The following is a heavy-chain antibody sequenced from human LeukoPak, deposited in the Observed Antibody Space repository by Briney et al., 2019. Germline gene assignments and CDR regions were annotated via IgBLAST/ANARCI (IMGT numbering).Heavy chain of an antibody. D-gene: IGHD3-16*01. J-gene: IGHJ6*02. CDR2: ISASDSAT. CDR3: ARGGGLDV. V-gene: IGHV3-23*01. Sequence: PGGSLRLSCAASGFTFSSYAMSWVRQAPGKGLEWVAAISASDSATSYADSVRGRFTISRDNSKSTTYLQMNSLRAEDTAVYFCARGGGLDVWGQGATVTVSS. CDR1: GFTFSSYA.